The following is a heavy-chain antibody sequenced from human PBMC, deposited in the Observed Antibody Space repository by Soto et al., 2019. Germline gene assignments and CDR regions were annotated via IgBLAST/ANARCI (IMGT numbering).Heavy chain of an antibody. CDR2: IYHSGST. J-gene: IGHJ6*03. CDR3: ARVLRDFWSGYYLNPYYYYYMDV. V-gene: IGHV4-4*02. CDR1: SGSISSSNW. D-gene: IGHD3-3*01. Sequence: SETLSLTCAVSSGSISSSNWWSWVRQPPGKGLEWIGEIYHSGSTNYNPSLKSRVTISVDKSKNQFSLKLSSVTAADTAVYYCARVLRDFWSGYYLNPYYYYYMDVWGKGTTVTVSS.